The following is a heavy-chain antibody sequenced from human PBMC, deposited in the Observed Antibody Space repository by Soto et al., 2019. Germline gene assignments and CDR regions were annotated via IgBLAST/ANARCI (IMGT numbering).Heavy chain of an antibody. CDR1: GFTFSNYA. D-gene: IGHD3-3*01. Sequence: QVQLVESGGGVVQPGRSLRLSCAASGFTFSNYAMHWVRQAPGKGLEWVAVISYDGSNKYYADSVKGRFTISRDNSKDTLYLQLHSLRAEDTAVYYCAREPIFGVVRGGMDVWGQGTTVTVSS. CDR3: AREPIFGVVRGGMDV. CDR2: ISYDGSNK. V-gene: IGHV3-30-3*01. J-gene: IGHJ6*02.